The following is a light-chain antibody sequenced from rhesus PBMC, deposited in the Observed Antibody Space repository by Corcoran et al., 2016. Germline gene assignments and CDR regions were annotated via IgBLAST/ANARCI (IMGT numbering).Light chain of an antibody. V-gene: IGKV1-74*01. J-gene: IGKJ3*01. CDR3: QHSYGTPFT. CDR1: ENVNNY. Sequence: DIQMTQSPSSLSASVGDRVTITCRASENVNNYLHWYQQKPGKAPKLLIYKASTLQSGVPSRFSGSGSGTDCTLNISSRQPEDFATYYCQHSYGTPFTFGPGTKLDSK. CDR2: KAS.